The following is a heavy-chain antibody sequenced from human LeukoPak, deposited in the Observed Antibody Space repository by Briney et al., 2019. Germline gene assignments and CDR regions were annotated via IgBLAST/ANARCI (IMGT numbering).Heavy chain of an antibody. D-gene: IGHD4-23*01. V-gene: IGHV5-51*01. CDR1: GYSFTSYW. CDR2: IYPGDSDT. J-gene: IGHJ4*02. Sequence: GESLKISCKGSGYSFTSYWIGWARQMPGKGLEWMGIIYPGDSDTRYSPSFQGQVTISADKSISTAYLQWSSLKASDTAMYYCARGRLTTVVTPDYWGQGTLVTVSS. CDR3: ARGRLTTVVTPDY.